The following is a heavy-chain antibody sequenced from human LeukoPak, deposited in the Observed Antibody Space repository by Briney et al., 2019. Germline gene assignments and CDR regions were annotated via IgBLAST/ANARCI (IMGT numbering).Heavy chain of an antibody. CDR2: IYSGGST. J-gene: IGHJ4*02. D-gene: IGHD3-10*01. Sequence: GGSLRLSCAASGFTVSNNYMSWVRQAPGKGLEWVSVIYSGGSTYYADSVKGRFTISRDNSKNTLYLQMNSLRAEDTAVYYCASGIDYGSGSYYDYWGQGTLVTVSS. CDR3: ASGIDYGSGSYYDY. V-gene: IGHV3-66*01. CDR1: GFTVSNNY.